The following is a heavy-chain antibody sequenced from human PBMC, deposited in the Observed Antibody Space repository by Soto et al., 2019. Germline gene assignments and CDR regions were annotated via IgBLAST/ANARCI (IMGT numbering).Heavy chain of an antibody. V-gene: IGHV3-15*01. D-gene: IGHD6-6*01. J-gene: IGHJ6*03. CDR3: TTELTCSSSSFCYYYYMDV. CDR1: GFTFSNAW. CDR2: IKSKTDGGTT. Sequence: EVQLVESGGGLVKPGGSLRLSCAASGFTFSNAWMSWVRQAPGKGLEWVGRIKSKTDGGTTDYAAPVKGRFTISRDDSKNTLYLQMNSLKTEDTAVYYCTTELTCSSSSFCYYYYMDVWGKGTTVTVSS.